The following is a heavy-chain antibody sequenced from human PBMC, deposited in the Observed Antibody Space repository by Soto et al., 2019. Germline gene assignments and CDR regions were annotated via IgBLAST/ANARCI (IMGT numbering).Heavy chain of an antibody. CDR3: ARVSNPPLIAAAGYNWFDP. J-gene: IGHJ5*02. Sequence: ETLSLTCTVSGGSISSYYWSWIRQPAGKGLEWIGRIYTSGSTNYNPSLKSRVTMSVDTSKNQFSLKLSSVTAADTAVYYCARVSNPPLIAAAGYNWFDPWGQGTLVTVSS. CDR2: IYTSGST. V-gene: IGHV4-4*07. CDR1: GGSISSYY. D-gene: IGHD6-13*01.